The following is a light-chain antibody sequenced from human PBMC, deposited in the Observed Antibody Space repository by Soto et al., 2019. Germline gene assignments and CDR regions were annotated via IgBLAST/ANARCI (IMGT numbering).Light chain of an antibody. CDR2: KAS. V-gene: IGKV1-5*03. J-gene: IGKJ2*01. CDR3: QQYNRPYT. CDR1: QSISSW. Sequence: DIQMTQSPSTLSASVGDRVTITCRASQSISSWLAWYQQKPGKAPKLVIYKASSLESGVPSRFSGSGSGTEFTLTISSLQPDVFATYYCQQYNRPYTFGQGTKLEIK.